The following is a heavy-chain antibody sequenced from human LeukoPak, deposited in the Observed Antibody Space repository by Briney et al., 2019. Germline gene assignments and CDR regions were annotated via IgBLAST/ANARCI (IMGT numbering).Heavy chain of an antibody. J-gene: IGHJ4*02. CDR3: ARAGYSSGWYYFRSILDY. V-gene: IGHV4-59*08. Sequence: AETLSLTCTVSVVSISSYYLSWIRQSPGKGLEWIGYIYYSGSTYYNPSLTSRVTISVDTSKNQFSLRLTSATAADTAVYYCARAGYSSGWYYFRSILDYWGQGTLVTVSS. CDR1: VVSISSYY. D-gene: IGHD6-19*01. CDR2: IYYSGST.